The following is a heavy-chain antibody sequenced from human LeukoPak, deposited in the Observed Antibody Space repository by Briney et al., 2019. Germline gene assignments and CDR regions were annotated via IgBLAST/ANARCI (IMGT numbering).Heavy chain of an antibody. Sequence: ASVKVSCKASGYTFTSYGISWVRQAPGQGLEWMGWISAYNGNTNYAQKLQGRVTMTTDTSTSTAYMELRSLRSDDTAVYYCARFNSGSRPPAAFDIWGQGTMVTVSS. D-gene: IGHD1-26*01. CDR3: ARFNSGSRPPAAFDI. J-gene: IGHJ3*02. V-gene: IGHV1-18*01. CDR1: GYTFTSYG. CDR2: ISAYNGNT.